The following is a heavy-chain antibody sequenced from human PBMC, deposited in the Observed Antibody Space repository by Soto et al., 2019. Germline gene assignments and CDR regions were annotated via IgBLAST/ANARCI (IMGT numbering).Heavy chain of an antibody. V-gene: IGHV4-31*02. CDR2: IYYSGST. J-gene: IGHJ6*02. CDR3: ERDRLIVDTAMAPYDYGMDV. CDR1: GGSIGSGGYY. D-gene: IGHD5-18*01. Sequence: PSETLSLTRTVSGGSIGSGGYYWSWIRKHPGKGLEWIWYIYYSGSTYYNPSLKSRVTISVDMSKNQFSLKLSSVTAADTAVDYCERDRLIVDTAMAPYDYGMDVWGQGTTVTVSS.